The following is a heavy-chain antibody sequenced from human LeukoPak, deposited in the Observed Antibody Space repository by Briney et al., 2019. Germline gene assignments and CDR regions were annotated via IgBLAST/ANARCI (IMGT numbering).Heavy chain of an antibody. D-gene: IGHD3-10*01. V-gene: IGHV3-23*01. CDR3: ARDRSDSLPNNRHNYYGSGSYIF. J-gene: IGHJ4*02. Sequence: PGGSLRLSCAASGFTFSSYAMTWVRQAPGKGLEWVSGISGSGGATYSADSVKGRFTISRDNSKNTLSLQMNSLRVEDTAVYHCARDRSDSLPNNRHNYYGSGSYIFWGQGTLVTVSS. CDR1: GFTFSSYA. CDR2: ISGSGGAT.